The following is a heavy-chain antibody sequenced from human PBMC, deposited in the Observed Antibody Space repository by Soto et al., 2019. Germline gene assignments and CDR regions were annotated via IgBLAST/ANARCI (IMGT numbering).Heavy chain of an antibody. Sequence: ASVKVSCQACGYTFTSYYMHCVRQAPGQGLEWMGIINPSGGSTSYAQKFQGRVTMTRDTSTSTVYMELSSLRSEDTAVYYCASSSPGSRTLMDIWGQGTMVTVSS. CDR2: INPSGGST. V-gene: IGHV1-46*03. CDR1: GYTFTSYY. J-gene: IGHJ3*02. D-gene: IGHD6-13*01. CDR3: ASSSPGSRTLMDI.